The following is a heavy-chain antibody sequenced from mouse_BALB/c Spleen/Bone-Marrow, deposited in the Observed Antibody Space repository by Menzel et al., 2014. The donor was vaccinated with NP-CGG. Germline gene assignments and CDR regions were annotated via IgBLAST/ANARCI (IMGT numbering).Heavy chain of an antibody. V-gene: IGHV6-6*02. D-gene: IGHD2-3*01. CDR1: GFTFSNYW. CDR2: IRLKSNNYAT. J-gene: IGHJ3*01. Sequence: DVKLQESGGGLVQPGGSMKLSCVASGFTFSNYWMNWVRQSPEKGLEWVAEIRLKSNNYATHYAESVKGRFTISRDDSKSSAYLQMNNLGAEDTGIYYCTSMRRRGFAYWGQGTLVTVSA. CDR3: TSMRRRGFAY.